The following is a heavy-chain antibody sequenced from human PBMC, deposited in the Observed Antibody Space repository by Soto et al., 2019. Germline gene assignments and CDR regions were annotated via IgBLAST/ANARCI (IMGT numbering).Heavy chain of an antibody. CDR1: GGNFSTKYA. CDR3: ATSPGFGGYHVG. D-gene: IGHD3-10*02. Sequence: QVQLVQSGAEVKKPGASVKVSCKASGGNFSTKYAMSWGHQAPGEGLGWMGGITPSFGTRDYSQKFHGRVTITADSTTSIVYMELTSRRTQDTAVYYWATSPGFGGYHVGWGQVTLWTVAS. J-gene: IGHJ4*02. CDR2: ITPSFGTR. V-gene: IGHV1-69*01.